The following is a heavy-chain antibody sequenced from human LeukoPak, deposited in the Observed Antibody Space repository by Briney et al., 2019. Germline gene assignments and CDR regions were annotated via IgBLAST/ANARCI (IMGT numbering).Heavy chain of an antibody. V-gene: IGHV3-48*03. Sequence: GGSLRLSCAASGFTFSSYEMNWVRQAPGKGLEWVSYISSSSGNKYYADSVKGRFTISRDNAKNSLYLQMNSLRAEDTAVYYCARESCSSTSSAYFDSWGQGCLVSVSS. CDR1: GFTFSSYE. D-gene: IGHD2-2*01. CDR3: ARESCSSTSSAYFDS. CDR2: ISSSSGNK. J-gene: IGHJ4*02.